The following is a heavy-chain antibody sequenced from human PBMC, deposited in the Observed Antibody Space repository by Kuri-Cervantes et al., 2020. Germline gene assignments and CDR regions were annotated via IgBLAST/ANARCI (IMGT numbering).Heavy chain of an antibody. V-gene: IGHV1-8*01. Sequence: ASVKVSCKASGYSFTSYDINWVRQATGQGLEWMGWMNPNSGNTGYAQKFQGRVTMTRNTSISTAYMELSSLKSEDTAVYYCARADIVVVPADIKEGYYYGMDVWGQGTTVTVSS. CDR2: MNPNSGNT. D-gene: IGHD2-2*01. CDR1: GYSFTSYD. CDR3: ARADIVVVPADIKEGYYYGMDV. J-gene: IGHJ6*02.